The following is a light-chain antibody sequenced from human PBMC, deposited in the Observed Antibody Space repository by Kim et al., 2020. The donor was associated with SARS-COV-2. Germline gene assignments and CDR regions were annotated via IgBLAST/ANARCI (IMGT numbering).Light chain of an antibody. CDR1: QSVTNNV. CDR3: HQYASSLQT. CDR2: AAS. J-gene: IGKJ1*01. Sequence: SPGERATLSCRASQSVTNNVLGWYQQKPGQAPRLLMYAASRRATGIEDRFSGSGSGTDFTLTISRLEPEDFAVYYCHQYASSLQTFGQGTKVDIK. V-gene: IGKV3-20*01.